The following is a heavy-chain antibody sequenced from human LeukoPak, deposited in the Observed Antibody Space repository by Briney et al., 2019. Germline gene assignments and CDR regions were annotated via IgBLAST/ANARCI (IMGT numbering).Heavy chain of an antibody. V-gene: IGHV4-59*08. CDR1: GGSISSYY. D-gene: IGHD3-10*01. CDR3: ARGQYGSGIVY. J-gene: IGHJ4*02. CDR2: IYYSGST. Sequence: SETLSLTCTVSGGSISSYYWSWIRQPPGKGLEWIGYIYYSGSTNYNPSLKSRVTISVDTSKNQFSLNLSSVTAADTAVYYCARGQYGSGIVYWGQGTLVTVSS.